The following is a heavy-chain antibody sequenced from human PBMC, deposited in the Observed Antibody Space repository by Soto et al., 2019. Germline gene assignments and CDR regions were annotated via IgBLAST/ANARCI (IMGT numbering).Heavy chain of an antibody. CDR2: IYYSGST. Sequence: SETLSLTCPVSGGSISGYYWSWIRQPPGKGLEWIGYIYYSGSTNYNPSLKSRVTISVDTSKNQFSLKLSSVTAADTAVYYCARHERALAFDYWGQGTLVTVSS. J-gene: IGHJ4*02. V-gene: IGHV4-59*08. CDR3: ARHERALAFDY. CDR1: GGSISGYY.